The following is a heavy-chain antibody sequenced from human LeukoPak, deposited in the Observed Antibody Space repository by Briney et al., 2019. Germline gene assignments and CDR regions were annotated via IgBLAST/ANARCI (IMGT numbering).Heavy chain of an antibody. CDR1: GYTLTVLS. Sequence: GASVKVSCKVSGYTLTVLSMHWVRQAPGKGLEWMGGFDPEDGETIYAQKFQGRVTMTEDTSTDTAYMELSSLRSEDTAVYYCATDPYGSGRLNWYFDLWGRGTLVTVSS. D-gene: IGHD3-10*01. CDR2: FDPEDGET. CDR3: ATDPYGSGRLNWYFDL. V-gene: IGHV1-24*01. J-gene: IGHJ2*01.